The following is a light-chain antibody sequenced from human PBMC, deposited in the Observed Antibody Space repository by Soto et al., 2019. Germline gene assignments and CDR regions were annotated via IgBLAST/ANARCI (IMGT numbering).Light chain of an antibody. CDR2: AAS. Sequence: DIQMTQSPSSVSASVGDRVTITCRASQNILRYLNWYQQKPGKAPNLLISAASNLQSGVPSRFSGSGSGTDFSLTISSQQPEDFATYYCEHSYNTPPWTFGQGTKVEIK. CDR3: EHSYNTPPWT. V-gene: IGKV1-39*01. CDR1: QNILRY. J-gene: IGKJ1*01.